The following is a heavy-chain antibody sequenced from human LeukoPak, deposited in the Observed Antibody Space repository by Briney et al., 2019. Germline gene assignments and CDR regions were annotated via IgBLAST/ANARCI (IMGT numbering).Heavy chain of an antibody. Sequence: GGSLRLSCAASGFTFSSYGMHWVRQAPGKGLEWVAVISYDGSNEYYADSVKGRFTISRDNSKNTLYLQMNSLRAEDTAVYYCAKDVSPRGDGDYVESYFDYWGQGTLVTVSS. J-gene: IGHJ4*02. CDR3: AKDVSPRGDGDYVESYFDY. CDR2: ISYDGSNE. D-gene: IGHD4-17*01. V-gene: IGHV3-30*18. CDR1: GFTFSSYG.